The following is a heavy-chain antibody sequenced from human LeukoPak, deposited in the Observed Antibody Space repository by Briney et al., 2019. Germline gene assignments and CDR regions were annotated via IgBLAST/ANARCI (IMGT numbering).Heavy chain of an antibody. CDR3: ARDGSSGWYWVDY. V-gene: IGHV3-33*08. D-gene: IGHD6-19*01. J-gene: IGHJ4*02. CDR1: GFTFSSYW. CDR2: IWYDGSNT. Sequence: GGSLRLSCAASGFTFSSYWMTWVRQAPGKGLEWVALIWYDGSNTYYADSVKGRFTISRDNSKNTLYLQMNSLRAEDTAVYYCARDGSSGWYWVDYWGQGTLVTVSS.